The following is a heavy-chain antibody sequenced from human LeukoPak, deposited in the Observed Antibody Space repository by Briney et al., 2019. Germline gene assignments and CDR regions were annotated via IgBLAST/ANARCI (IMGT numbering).Heavy chain of an antibody. Sequence: PSETLSLTCAVYGGSFSGYYWSWIRQPPGKGLEWIGEINHSGSTNYNPSLKSRVTISVDTSKNQFSLKLSSVTAADTAVYYCARGRMRYYDSSGYLSNWGQGTLVTVSS. CDR3: ARGRMRYYDSSGYLSN. D-gene: IGHD3-22*01. J-gene: IGHJ4*02. CDR1: GGSFSGYY. V-gene: IGHV4-34*01. CDR2: INHSGST.